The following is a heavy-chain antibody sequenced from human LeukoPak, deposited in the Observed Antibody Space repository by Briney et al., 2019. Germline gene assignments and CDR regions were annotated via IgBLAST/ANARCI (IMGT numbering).Heavy chain of an antibody. CDR2: MNPNSGNT. V-gene: IGHV1-8*01. D-gene: IGHD3-22*01. CDR1: GYTFTSYD. Sequence: ASVKVSCKASGYTFTSYDINWARQATGQGLEWMGWMNPNSGNTGYAQKFQGRVTMTRNTSISTAYMELSSLRSEDTAVYYCARVHPMIVVPPDYWGQGTLVTVSS. CDR3: ARVHPMIVVPPDY. J-gene: IGHJ4*02.